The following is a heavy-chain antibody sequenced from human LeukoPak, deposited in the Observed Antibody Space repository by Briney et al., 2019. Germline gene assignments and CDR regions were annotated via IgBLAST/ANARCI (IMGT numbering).Heavy chain of an antibody. CDR3: ARAEYYYGSGSYYNSRGYYFDY. CDR2: TSGSGGST. Sequence: GSLRLSCVASGFSFSNYAMNWVRQAPGKGLEWVSSTSGSGGSTYYADSVKGRFTISRDNSKNTLYLQMNSLRAEDTAVYYCARAEYYYGSGSYYNSRGYYFDYWGQGTLVTVSS. D-gene: IGHD3-10*01. J-gene: IGHJ4*02. CDR1: GFSFSNYA. V-gene: IGHV3-23*01.